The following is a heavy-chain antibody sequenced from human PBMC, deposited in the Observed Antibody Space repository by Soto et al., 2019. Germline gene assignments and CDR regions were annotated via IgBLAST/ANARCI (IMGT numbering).Heavy chain of an antibody. J-gene: IGHJ4*02. CDR2: ISAYNGNT. CDR1: GYTFTSYG. CDR3: ARDPAPKGSSWQGGFDY. V-gene: IGHV1-18*04. Sequence: ASVKVSFKASGYTFTSYGISWVRQAPGQGLEWMGWISAYNGNTNCAQKLQGRVTRTTDTSTSTAYMELRSLRSDDTAVYYCARDPAPKGSSWQGGFDYCGQGTLVTVSS. D-gene: IGHD6-13*01.